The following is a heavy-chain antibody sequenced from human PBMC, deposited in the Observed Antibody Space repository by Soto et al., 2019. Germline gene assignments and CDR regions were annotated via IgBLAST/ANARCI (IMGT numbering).Heavy chain of an antibody. Sequence: GGSLRLSCAASGFTFSSYEMNWVRQAPGKGLEWVSYISSSGSTIYYADSVKGRFTISRDNAKNSLYLQMNSLRAEDTAVYYCARVPYYYDSSGSDYWGQGTLVTVSS. CDR3: ARVPYYYDSSGSDY. CDR1: GFTFSSYE. CDR2: ISSSGSTI. J-gene: IGHJ4*02. D-gene: IGHD3-22*01. V-gene: IGHV3-48*03.